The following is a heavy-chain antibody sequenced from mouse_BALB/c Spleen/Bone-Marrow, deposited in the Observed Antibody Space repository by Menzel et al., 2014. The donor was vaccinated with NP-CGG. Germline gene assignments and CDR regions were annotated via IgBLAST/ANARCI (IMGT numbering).Heavy chain of an antibody. D-gene: IGHD1-1*01. CDR1: GFTFTDYY. Sequence: EVHLVESGGGLVQPGGSLRLSCATSGFTFTDYYMSWVRQPPGKALEWLGFIRNKANGYTTEYSTTVKGRFTISRDNSQSIHYLQMNTRRAEDSATYYCARGVVAKVYWGQGTTLTVSS. J-gene: IGHJ2*01. CDR3: ARGVVAKVY. CDR2: IRNKANGYTT. V-gene: IGHV7-3*02.